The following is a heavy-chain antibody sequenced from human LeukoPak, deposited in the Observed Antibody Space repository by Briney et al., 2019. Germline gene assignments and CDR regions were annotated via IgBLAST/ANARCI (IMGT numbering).Heavy chain of an antibody. J-gene: IGHJ1*01. CDR3: AKDRNCGGDCYYEYFQY. CDR2: ISGDGGST. Sequence: GGSLRLSCAASGFTFDDYAMHWVRQAPGKGLEWVSLISGDGGSTYYADSVKGRFTISRDNSKNSLYLQMNSLRTEDTALYYCAKDRNCGGDCYYEYFQYWGQGTLVTVSS. D-gene: IGHD2-21*02. CDR1: GFTFDDYA. V-gene: IGHV3-43*02.